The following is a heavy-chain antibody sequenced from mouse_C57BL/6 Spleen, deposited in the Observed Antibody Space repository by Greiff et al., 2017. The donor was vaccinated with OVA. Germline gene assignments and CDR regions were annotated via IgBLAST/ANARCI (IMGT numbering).Heavy chain of an antibody. CDR1: GYSFTGYY. D-gene: IGHD2-4*01. CDR3: ANDYDEGFAY. J-gene: IGHJ3*01. Sequence: EVQLQQSGPELVKPGASVKISCKASGYSFTGYYMNWVKQSPEKSLEWIGEINPSTGGTTYNQKFKAKATLTVDKSSSTAYMQLKSLTSEDSAVYYCANDYDEGFAYWGQGTLVTVSA. V-gene: IGHV1-42*01. CDR2: INPSTGGT.